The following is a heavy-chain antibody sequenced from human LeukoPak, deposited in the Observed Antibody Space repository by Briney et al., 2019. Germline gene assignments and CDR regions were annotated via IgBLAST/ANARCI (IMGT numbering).Heavy chain of an antibody. J-gene: IGHJ4*02. CDR3: AKSSIQVWFSAYFDY. CDR1: GFTFDDYA. CDR2: ISGNSGSI. V-gene: IGHV3-9*01. Sequence: GGSLRLSCAASGFTFDDYAMHWVRQAPGKGLEWVSGISGNSGSIGYADSVKGRFTISRDNAKNSLYLQMNSLRAEDTAFYYCAKSSIQVWFSAYFDYWGQGTLVTVSS. D-gene: IGHD5-18*01.